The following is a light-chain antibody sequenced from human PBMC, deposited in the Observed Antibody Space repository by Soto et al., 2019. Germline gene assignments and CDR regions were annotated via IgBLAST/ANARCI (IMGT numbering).Light chain of an antibody. J-gene: IGKJ1*01. CDR1: QSVSTNN. V-gene: IGKV3-20*01. Sequence: EIVLTQSPGTLSLSPGERATLSCRASQSVSTNNLAWYQQRPGQPPRLVIYGASSRATGIPDRFSGSGSGTDFTLTISRLEPEDFAVYYRQQYGSSSTFGQGTKVDIK. CDR2: GAS. CDR3: QQYGSSST.